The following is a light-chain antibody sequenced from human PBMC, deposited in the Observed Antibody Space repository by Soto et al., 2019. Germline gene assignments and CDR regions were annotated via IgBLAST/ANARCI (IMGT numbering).Light chain of an antibody. J-gene: IGLJ1*01. Sequence: QSVLTQPASVSWSPGQSITLSCTGTSRDVGAYDFVSWYQQHPDKAPKLMIYEVSNRPSGVSNRFSGSKSVNTATLTISGLQAEDEADYYCSSYTSSSTRVFGTGTKVTVL. CDR2: EVS. CDR1: SRDVGAYDF. V-gene: IGLV2-14*03. CDR3: SSYTSSSTRV.